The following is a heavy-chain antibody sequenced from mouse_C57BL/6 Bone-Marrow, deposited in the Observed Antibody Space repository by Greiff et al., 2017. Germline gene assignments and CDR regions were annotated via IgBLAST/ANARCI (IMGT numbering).Heavy chain of an antibody. D-gene: IGHD1-1*01. Sequence: QVQLQQPGAELVMPGASVKLSCKASGYTFTSYWMHWVKQRPGQGLEWIGEIDPSDSYTNYNQKFKGKSTLTVAKSSSTAYMQLSSLTSEDSAVYYCARYGEDYAMDYWGQGTSVTVSS. CDR3: ARYGEDYAMDY. J-gene: IGHJ4*01. CDR1: GYTFTSYW. V-gene: IGHV1-69*01. CDR2: IDPSDSYT.